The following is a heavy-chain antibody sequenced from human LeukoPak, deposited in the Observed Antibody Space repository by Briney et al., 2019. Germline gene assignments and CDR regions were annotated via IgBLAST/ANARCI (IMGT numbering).Heavy chain of an antibody. J-gene: IGHJ4*02. CDR1: GFTFSRYG. CDR3: AKADEMNMDY. D-gene: IGHD2/OR15-2a*01. V-gene: IGHV3-33*06. CDR2: IWYDGSIK. Sequence: GRSLRLSCAASGFTFSRYGMHWVRQAPGKGLEWVAVIWYDGSIKYYADSVKGRFTISKDNSKNTLYLQMNSLRGEDTAVYYCAKADEMNMDYWGQGTLVTVSS.